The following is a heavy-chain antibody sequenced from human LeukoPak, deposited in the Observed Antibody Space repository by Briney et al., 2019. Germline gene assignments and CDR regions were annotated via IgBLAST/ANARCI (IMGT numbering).Heavy chain of an antibody. V-gene: IGHV3-23*01. CDR1: GLTISTYG. CDR3: AKSVYHSGNY. Sequence: GGSLSLSCALSGLTISTYGMSGARPAPEGGGGCVSSNSGGNTYYADSVKGLFTIFRENSKYTVSLQMNSQRAEDTSVYYCAKSVYHSGNYWGQGTLVTVSS. J-gene: IGHJ4*02. CDR2: NSGGNT. D-gene: IGHD3-10*01.